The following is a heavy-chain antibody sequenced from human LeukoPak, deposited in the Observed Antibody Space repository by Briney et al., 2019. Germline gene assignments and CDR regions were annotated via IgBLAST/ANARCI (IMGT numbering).Heavy chain of an antibody. CDR1: GGTFSSYP. Sequence: SVTVSCQASGGTFSSYPINWLRQAPAQGREWMGSIIPIFGTAHYAQKFQGRITMTTYETTSTDYMELSSLRSEDPAVYYCARVAVAGTLDYWGQGTLVTVSS. CDR3: ARVAVAGTLDY. J-gene: IGHJ4*02. CDR2: IIPIFGTA. V-gene: IGHV1-69*05. D-gene: IGHD6-19*01.